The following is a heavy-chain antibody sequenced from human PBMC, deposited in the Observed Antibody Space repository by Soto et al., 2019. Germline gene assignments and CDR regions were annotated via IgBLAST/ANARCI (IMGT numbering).Heavy chain of an antibody. Sequence: TSETLSLTCTVSGGSISSSSYYWGWIRQPPGKGLEWIGSIYYSGSTYYNPSLKSRVTISVDTSKNQFSLKLSSVTAADTAVYYCARHGSGTSSQQPKPFDYWGQGTLVTVSS. D-gene: IGHD2-2*01. CDR2: IYYSGST. CDR1: GGSISSSSYY. V-gene: IGHV4-39*01. J-gene: IGHJ4*02. CDR3: ARHGSGTSSQQPKPFDY.